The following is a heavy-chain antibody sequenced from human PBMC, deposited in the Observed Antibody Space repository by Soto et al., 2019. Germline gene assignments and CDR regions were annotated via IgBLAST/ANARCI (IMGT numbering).Heavy chain of an antibody. D-gene: IGHD6-19*01. J-gene: IGHJ4*02. V-gene: IGHV4-4*07. CDR2: IYTSGST. CDR3: ARDLIMGVAGKVFDY. CDR1: GGSISSYY. Sequence: SETLSLTCTVSGGSISSYYWSWIRQPAGKGLEWIGRIYTSGSTNYNPSLKSRVTMSVDTSKNQFSLKLSSVTAADTAVYYCARDLIMGVAGKVFDYWGQGTLVTVSS.